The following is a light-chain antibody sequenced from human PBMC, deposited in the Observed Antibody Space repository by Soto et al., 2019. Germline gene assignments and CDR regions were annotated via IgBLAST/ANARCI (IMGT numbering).Light chain of an antibody. CDR3: QQYKSWPPIT. V-gene: IGKV3D-15*01. CDR1: ESVSSN. Sequence: EIVVTQSPATLSVSPGERATLSCRASESVSSNLAWFQHKPGQAPRLLIYYISTRATGIPARFSGSGSGTEFTLTISSLKSEDYAVYYCQQYKSWPPITFGQGTRLEIK. CDR2: YIS. J-gene: IGKJ5*01.